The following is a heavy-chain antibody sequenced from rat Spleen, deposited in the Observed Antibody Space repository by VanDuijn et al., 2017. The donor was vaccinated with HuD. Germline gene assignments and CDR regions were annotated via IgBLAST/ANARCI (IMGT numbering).Heavy chain of an antibody. Sequence: EVQLVESGGGLVQPGRSLKLSCAASGFIFSDYTMAWVRQAPKKGLEWVATIIYDGSRTYYRDSVKGRFTISRENAKSTLYLQMDSLRSEDTATYYCASHYDGTYPFAYCGQGTLVTVSS. D-gene: IGHD1-12*02. CDR3: ASHYDGTYPFAY. J-gene: IGHJ3*01. CDR2: IIYDGSRT. CDR1: GFIFSDYT. V-gene: IGHV5-17*01.